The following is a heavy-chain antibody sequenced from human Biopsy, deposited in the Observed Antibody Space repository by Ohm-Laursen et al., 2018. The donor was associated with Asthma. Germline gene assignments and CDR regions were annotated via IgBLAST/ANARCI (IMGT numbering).Heavy chain of an antibody. CDR1: GLNFEDYV. D-gene: IGHD6-19*01. CDR2: ISWNSRSV. Sequence: SLRLSCAATGLNFEDYVMHWVRQAPGKGLEWVSGISWNSRSVGYGDSVKGRFTISRDNTKNSLYLQMNSLSPEDTAVYYCARDSYSSGLYDDFESWGQGTLVTVSS. J-gene: IGHJ4*02. V-gene: IGHV3-9*01. CDR3: ARDSYSSGLYDDFES.